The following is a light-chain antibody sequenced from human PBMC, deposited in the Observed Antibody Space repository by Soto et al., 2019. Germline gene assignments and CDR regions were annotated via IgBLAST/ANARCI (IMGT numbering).Light chain of an antibody. CDR1: QSISSW. V-gene: IGKV1-5*03. CDR3: QQYNSYST. Sequence: DIQMTQSPSTLSASVGDRVTITCRASQSISSWLAWYQQKPGKAPKLLIYKASSLQSGVPSRFSGSGSGTEFTLTISSLQPDDFAPYYFQQYNSYSTFGQGTKVEIK. CDR2: KAS. J-gene: IGKJ1*01.